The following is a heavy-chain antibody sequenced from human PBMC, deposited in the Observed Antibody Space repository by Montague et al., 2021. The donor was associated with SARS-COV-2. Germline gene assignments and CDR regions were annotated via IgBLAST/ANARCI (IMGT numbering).Heavy chain of an antibody. Sequence: SETLSLTRTVSGFSIGSGDYWCWIRQPPGKGLEWIGSIYHSGTTYYNPSLQSRLTISIDTSTNQFSLRLTSVTAADTAVFFCVREKAGGLRNVFDIGGQGA. D-gene: IGHD3-10*01. V-gene: IGHV4-38-2*02. J-gene: IGHJ3*02. CDR1: GFSIGSGDY. CDR3: VREKAGGLRNVFDI. CDR2: IYHSGTT.